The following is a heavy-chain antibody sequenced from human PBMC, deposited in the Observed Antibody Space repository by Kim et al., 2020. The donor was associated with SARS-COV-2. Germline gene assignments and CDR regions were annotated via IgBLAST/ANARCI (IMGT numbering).Heavy chain of an antibody. V-gene: IGHV3-30*04. Sequence: GGSLRLSCAASGFTFSRYAMHWVRQAPGKGLEWVAVISFDGRHKDYADSVKGRFTISRDNSKNTLFLQMNSLRAEDTAVYYCASSYNWNYQGQYYWGQGTLVTVSS. J-gene: IGHJ4*02. CDR2: ISFDGRHK. CDR1: GFTFSRYA. D-gene: IGHD1-7*01. CDR3: ASSYNWNYQGQYY.